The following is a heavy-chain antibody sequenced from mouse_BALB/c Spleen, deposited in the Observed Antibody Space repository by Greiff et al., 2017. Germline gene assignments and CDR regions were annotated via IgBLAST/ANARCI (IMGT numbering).Heavy chain of an antibody. Sequence: DVKLVESGGGLVQPGGSLKLSCAASGFTFSSYGMSWVRQTPDKRLELVATINSNGGSTYYPDSVKGRFTISRDNAKNTLYLQMSSLKSEDTAMYYCARDLWAGDYWGQGTTLTVSS. V-gene: IGHV5-6-3*01. CDR1: GFTFSSYG. J-gene: IGHJ2*01. D-gene: IGHD6-2*01. CDR2: INSNGGST. CDR3: ARDLWAGDY.